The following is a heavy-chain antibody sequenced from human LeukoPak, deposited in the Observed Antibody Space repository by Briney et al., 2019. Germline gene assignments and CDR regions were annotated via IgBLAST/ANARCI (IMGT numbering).Heavy chain of an antibody. Sequence: SETLSLTCTVSGGSISDSNYYWGWIRQPPGRGLEWIANIYYSGSAYYSPSLKSRVTVSIDTSKNQFSLKLNSVTAADTAVYYCARAVAANNWFDPWGQGTLVTVSS. CDR1: GGSISDSNYY. D-gene: IGHD6-19*01. V-gene: IGHV4-39*01. CDR2: IYYSGSA. J-gene: IGHJ5*02. CDR3: ARAVAANNWFDP.